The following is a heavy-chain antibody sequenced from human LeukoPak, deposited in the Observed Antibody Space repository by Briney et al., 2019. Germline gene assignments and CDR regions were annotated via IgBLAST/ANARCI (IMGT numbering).Heavy chain of an antibody. CDR1: SGSFSGYY. CDR2: FNHNWGT. D-gene: IGHD3-10*01. CDR3: AASIWFGIYPDY. J-gene: IGHJ4*02. V-gene: IGHV4-34*01. Sequence: PSETLSLTCAVYSGSFSGYYWTWFRQPPGKGLEWIGEFNHNWGTKYNPSLNSRVTISVDTSNNHLSLKLTSVTAADTAVYYCAASIWFGIYPDYWGQGTLVTVSS.